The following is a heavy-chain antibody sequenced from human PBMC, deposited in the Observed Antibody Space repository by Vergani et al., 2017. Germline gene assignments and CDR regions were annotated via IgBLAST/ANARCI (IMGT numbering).Heavy chain of an antibody. CDR1: GFTFSSYS. D-gene: IGHD4-17*01. V-gene: IGHV3-48*02. J-gene: IGHJ4*02. Sequence: EVQLVESGGGLVQPGGSLRLSCAASGFTFSSYSMNWVRQAPGQGLEWVSYISSSSSTRYYADSVKGRFTIPRDNAKNSLYLQMNSLRDEDTAVYYCARDQSGHSTVIGYWGQGTLVTASS. CDR3: ARDQSGHSTVIGY. CDR2: ISSSSSTR.